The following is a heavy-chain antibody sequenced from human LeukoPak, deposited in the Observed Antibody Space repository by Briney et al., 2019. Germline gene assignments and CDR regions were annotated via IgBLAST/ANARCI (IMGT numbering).Heavy chain of an antibody. V-gene: IGHV4-61*09. J-gene: IGHJ6*03. D-gene: IGHD5-18*01. CDR3: ARVYTVMGATTVDHYHYYMDV. CDR2: IYTRGTT. CDR1: GGSIRSGSYY. Sequence: PSQTLSLTCTVSGGSIRSGSYYWSWIRQPAGKGLEWIGHIYTRGTTNYNPSVKSRVTVSLDTSKNQISLKLSSVTAADTAIYYGARVYTVMGATTVDHYHYYMDVWGKGTTVTVSS.